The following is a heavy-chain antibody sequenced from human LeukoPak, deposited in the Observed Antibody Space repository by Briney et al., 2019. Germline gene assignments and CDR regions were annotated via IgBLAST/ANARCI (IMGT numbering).Heavy chain of an antibody. D-gene: IGHD1-26*01. J-gene: IGHJ2*01. CDR2: IYHGSA. CDR1: GGSVSSSRYY. CDR3: AKYSGSYPGYFDL. V-gene: IGHV4-61*01. Sequence: SETLSLTCTVSGGSVSSSRYYWTWVRQPPGKGLEWIGYIYHGSATYNPSLKSRVTISLDTSKNQFSLKVTSVSAADTAVYYCAKYSGSYPGYFDLWGRGTLVTVSS.